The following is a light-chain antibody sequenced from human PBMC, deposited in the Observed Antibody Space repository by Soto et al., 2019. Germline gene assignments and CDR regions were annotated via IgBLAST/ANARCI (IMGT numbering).Light chain of an antibody. CDR3: QQCYSYPFT. J-gene: IGKJ3*01. V-gene: IGKV1-8*01. CDR1: QGISSY. CDR2: AAS. Sequence: AIRMTQSPSSFSASTGDRITITFRASQGISSYLAWYQQKPGKAPKLLIYAASTLQSGVPSRFSGSGSGTDFTLTISCLQSEDFATYYCQQCYSYPFTFGPGTKVDIK.